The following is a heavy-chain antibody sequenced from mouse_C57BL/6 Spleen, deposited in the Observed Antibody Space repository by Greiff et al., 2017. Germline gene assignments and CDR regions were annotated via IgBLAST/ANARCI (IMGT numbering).Heavy chain of an antibody. CDR2: IDPSDSYT. J-gene: IGHJ3*01. Sequence: QVQLQQPGAELVRPGTSVKLSCKASGYTFTSYWMHWVKQRPGQGLEWIGVIDPSDSYTNYNQKFKGKATLTADTSSSTAYMQLSSLTSEDAAVYYCASGGLYDGYLFAYWGQGTLVTVSA. CDR1: GYTFTSYW. CDR3: ASGGLYDGYLFAY. D-gene: IGHD2-3*01. V-gene: IGHV1-59*01.